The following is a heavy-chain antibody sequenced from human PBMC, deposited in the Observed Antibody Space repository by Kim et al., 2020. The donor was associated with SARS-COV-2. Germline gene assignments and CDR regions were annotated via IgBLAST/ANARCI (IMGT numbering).Heavy chain of an antibody. CDR1: GFTFSSYA. D-gene: IGHD3-10*01. CDR3: ARVITMVRGVPDI. J-gene: IGHJ6*02. V-gene: IGHV3-30-3*01. Sequence: GGSLRLSCAASGFTFSSYAMHWVRQAPGKGLEWVARITYDGSNKYYADSVKGRFTISRDTSKNTLYLQMNSLRAEDTAVYYCARVITMVRGVPDIWGQGTTGTVSS. CDR2: ITYDGSNK.